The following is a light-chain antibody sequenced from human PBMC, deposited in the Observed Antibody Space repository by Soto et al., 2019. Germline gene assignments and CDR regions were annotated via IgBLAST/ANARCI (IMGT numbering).Light chain of an antibody. J-gene: IGLJ2*01. CDR1: SSNIGNNG. Sequence: QSVLTQPPSVSEAPRQRVTISCSGSSSNIGNNGVNWYQQLPGKAPKLLIYYDDMLPSGVSDRFSGSKSGTSASLAISGLKYEDEADYYCAAWDDSLNGPVFGGGTKVTVL. CDR2: YDD. V-gene: IGLV1-36*01. CDR3: AAWDDSLNGPV.